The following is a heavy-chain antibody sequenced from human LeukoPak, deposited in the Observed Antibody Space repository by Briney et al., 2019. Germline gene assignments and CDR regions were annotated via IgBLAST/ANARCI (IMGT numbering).Heavy chain of an antibody. CDR3: AKAVASGRSFDY. V-gene: IGHV3-23*01. Sequence: GGSLRLSCAASGFTFSSYAMSWVRQAPGRGLEWVSAISGNGTYIYYADSVRGRFTVSRDNSKNTLYLQMNSLRGEDTAVYYCAKAVASGRSFDYWAQGTPVTVSS. D-gene: IGHD6-19*01. CDR2: ISGNGTYI. CDR1: GFTFSSYA. J-gene: IGHJ4*02.